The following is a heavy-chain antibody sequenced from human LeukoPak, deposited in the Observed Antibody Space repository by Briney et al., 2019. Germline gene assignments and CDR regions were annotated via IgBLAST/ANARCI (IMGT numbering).Heavy chain of an antibody. D-gene: IGHD3-10*01. CDR3: ATEITNDAFDI. CDR1: GFTFDDYA. V-gene: IGHV3-9*01. Sequence: GRSLSLSCAASGFTFDDYAMHWVRQAPGKGLEWVSGISWNSGSIGYADSVKGRFTISRDNAKNSLYLQMNSLRAEDTALYYCATEITNDAFDIWGQGTMVTVSS. CDR2: ISWNSGSI. J-gene: IGHJ3*02.